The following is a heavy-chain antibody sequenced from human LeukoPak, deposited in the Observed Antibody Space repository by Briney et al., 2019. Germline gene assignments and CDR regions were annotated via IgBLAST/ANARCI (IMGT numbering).Heavy chain of an antibody. Sequence: GGSLRLSCTASGFTFSSYTMSWVRQAPGKGLVWVSHINNGGSTPNYADSVKGRFTVSRDNAKNTLSLQMNSLRAEDTAVYYCARDAQYGLDVWGQGTTVTVSS. J-gene: IGHJ6*02. CDR2: INNGGSTP. CDR1: GFTFSSYT. V-gene: IGHV3-74*01. CDR3: ARDAQYGLDV.